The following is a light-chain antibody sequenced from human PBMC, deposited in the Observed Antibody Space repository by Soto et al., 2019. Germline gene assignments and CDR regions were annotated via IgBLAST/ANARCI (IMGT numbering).Light chain of an antibody. V-gene: IGLV2-23*02. J-gene: IGLJ2*01. CDR3: CSYAGTATI. CDR1: SSDVGIYNF. Sequence: QSALTQPASVSGSPGQSITISCTGTSSDVGIYNFVSWFQQHPGKAPKLIIYEVSKRPSGVSSRFSGSKSGNTASLTISGLQAEDEADYYCCSYAGTATIFGGGTKLTVL. CDR2: EVS.